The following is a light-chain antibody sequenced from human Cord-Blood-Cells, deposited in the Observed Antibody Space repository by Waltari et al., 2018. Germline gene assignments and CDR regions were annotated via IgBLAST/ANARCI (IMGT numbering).Light chain of an antibody. Sequence: DIQMTQSPSSLSASVGDRVTITCRASQSISSYLNWYQQKLGKAPKLLIYAASSLQSGVPSRFSGSGSGTDFTLTISSLQPEDFATYYCQQGDSTPYTFGQGTKLEIK. CDR1: QSISSY. V-gene: IGKV1-39*01. CDR3: QQGDSTPYT. J-gene: IGKJ2*01. CDR2: AAS.